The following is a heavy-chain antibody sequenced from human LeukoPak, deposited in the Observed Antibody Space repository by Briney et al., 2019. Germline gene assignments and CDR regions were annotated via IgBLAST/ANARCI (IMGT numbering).Heavy chain of an antibody. CDR3: AREDDWNYEDY. V-gene: IGHV3-74*01. CDR1: GFTFSSYW. J-gene: IGHJ4*02. Sequence: GGSLRLSCAASGFTFSSYWMHWVRQAPGKGLVWVSRINSDGRSTSYADSVKGRFTISRDNAKNSLYLQMNSLRAEDTAIYYCAREDDWNYEDYWGQGTLVTVSS. CDR2: INSDGRST. D-gene: IGHD1-7*01.